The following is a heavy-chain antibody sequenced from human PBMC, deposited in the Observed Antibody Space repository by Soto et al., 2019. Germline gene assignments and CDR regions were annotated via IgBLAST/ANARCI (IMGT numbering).Heavy chain of an antibody. J-gene: IGHJ5*02. Sequence: EVQLVESGGTLVQPGGSLRLSCAASGFTFNTYWMHWVRQAPGKGLVWVSRINSDGTKTTYADSVKGRFTISRDNAKNTVYLQMNSLRAEDTAVYYCTTVATNSYNWLDPWGQVTLVTVSS. CDR1: GFTFNTYW. D-gene: IGHD5-12*01. V-gene: IGHV3-74*01. CDR3: TTVATNSYNWLDP. CDR2: INSDGTKT.